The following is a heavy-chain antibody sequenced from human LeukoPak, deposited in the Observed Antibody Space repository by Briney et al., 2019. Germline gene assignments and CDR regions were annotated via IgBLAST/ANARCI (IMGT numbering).Heavy chain of an antibody. J-gene: IGHJ4*02. CDR1: GFTVSSSY. CDR3: ARDGPSGDFDY. CDR2: IYIGGST. Sequence: GGSLRLSCAASGFTVSSSYMSWVRQAPGKGLEWVSAIYIGGSTYYADSVRGRFSISRDNSKNTLYLQMNSLRAEDTAVYYCARDGPSGDFDYWGQGTLVTVSS. V-gene: IGHV3-66*01.